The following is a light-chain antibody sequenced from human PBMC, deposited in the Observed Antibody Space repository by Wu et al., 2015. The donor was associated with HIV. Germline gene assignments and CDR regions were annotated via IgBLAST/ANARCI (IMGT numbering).Light chain of an antibody. J-gene: IGKJ1*01. V-gene: IGKV1-5*03. Sequence: DMQMTQSPSTLSASVGDRVTITCRASQTISTWLAWYQQKPGKAPKLLIYKASTLESGVLSRFSGSGSGTEFTLTITSLQPDDFATYYCQQYVRYWTFGQGTKVE. CDR1: QTISTW. CDR2: KAS. CDR3: QQYVRYWT.